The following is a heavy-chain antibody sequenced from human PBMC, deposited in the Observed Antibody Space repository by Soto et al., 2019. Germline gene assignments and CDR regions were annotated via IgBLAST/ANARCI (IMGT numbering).Heavy chain of an antibody. CDR2: VIPIFGTA. CDR3: GGGGIAGDWYFEP. Sequence: QVQLVQSGAEVKKPGSSVKVSCKASGGTFSSYAISWVRQAPGQGLEWLGGVIPIFGTANYAQKFQGRVKITADKPPGAAYIELSSLGCVVMCLYHCGGGGIAGDWYFEPWGRGTLVNVS. D-gene: IGHD6-13*01. CDR1: GGTFSSYA. V-gene: IGHV1-69*06. J-gene: IGHJ2*01.